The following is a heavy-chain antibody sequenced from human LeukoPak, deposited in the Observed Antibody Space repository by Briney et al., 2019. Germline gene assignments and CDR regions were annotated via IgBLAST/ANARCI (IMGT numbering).Heavy chain of an antibody. CDR1: GFTFDDYA. CDR3: AKGVGSRSWYYFDY. Sequence: GGSLRLSCAASGFTFDDYAMHWVRQAPGKGLEWVSGISWNSGSIGYADCVKGRFTISRDNAKNSLYLQMNSLGAEDTALYYCAKGVGSRSWYYFDYWGQGTLVTVSS. J-gene: IGHJ4*02. D-gene: IGHD3-10*01. CDR2: ISWNSGSI. V-gene: IGHV3-9*01.